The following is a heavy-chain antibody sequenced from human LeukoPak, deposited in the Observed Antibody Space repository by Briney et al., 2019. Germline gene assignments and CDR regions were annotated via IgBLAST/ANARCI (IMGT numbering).Heavy chain of an antibody. J-gene: IGHJ6*03. V-gene: IGHV1-69*13. D-gene: IGHD1-14*01. CDR1: GYTFTSYY. CDR3: ASGPFLTFDHTPEGYYHYYMDV. Sequence: ASVKVSCKASGYTFTSYYMHWVRQAPGQGLEWMGGIVPMFGTTNYGQKFQGRLTITADASTSTAYMELSSLRSEDTAVYYCASGPFLTFDHTPEGYYHYYMDVWGTGTTVTTSS. CDR2: IVPMFGTT.